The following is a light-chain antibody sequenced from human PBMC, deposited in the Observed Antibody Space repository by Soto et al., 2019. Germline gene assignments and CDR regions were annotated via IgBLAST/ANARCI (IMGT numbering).Light chain of an antibody. CDR2: GAF. CDR1: QSVSSTF. CDR3: QQYDTSRLT. V-gene: IGKV3-20*01. Sequence: IVLTQSPGTLSLSPGETATISCRASQSVSSTFLTWYQQKPGQAPRLLIYGAFTRAAGIPDRFSGSGSGTDFTLTISRLEPEDFAVYFCQQYDTSRLTFGGGTKVEIK. J-gene: IGKJ4*01.